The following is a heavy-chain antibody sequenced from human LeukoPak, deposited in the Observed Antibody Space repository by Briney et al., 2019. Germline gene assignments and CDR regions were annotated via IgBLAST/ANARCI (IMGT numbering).Heavy chain of an antibody. CDR3: ARGAEVTEYNFGAFDY. CDR2: IHTSGST. V-gene: IGHV4-4*07. Sequence: SEALSLTCTVSAGSISSYYWSWIRQPAGKGLEYIGRIHTSGSTNYNPSLKRRVTMSVDTPKNQFSLKLSSVTAADTAVYYCARGAEVTEYNFGAFDYWGQGILVTVSS. J-gene: IGHJ4*02. CDR1: AGSISSYY. D-gene: IGHD1-1*01.